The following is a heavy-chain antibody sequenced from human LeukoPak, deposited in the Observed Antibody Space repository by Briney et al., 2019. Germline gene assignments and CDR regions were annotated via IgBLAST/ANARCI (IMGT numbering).Heavy chain of an antibody. CDR2: MLYSGST. D-gene: IGHD4-17*01. Sequence: PSETLSLTCTVSGASISNYYWSWIRQSPGKGLEWIGYMLYSGSTNQNPSLRSRVTISVDTSKNQVSLKLSSVTAADTAVYYCAISSTVYMDVWGKGTTVTVSS. CDR1: GASISNYY. J-gene: IGHJ6*03. CDR3: AISSTVYMDV. V-gene: IGHV4-59*01.